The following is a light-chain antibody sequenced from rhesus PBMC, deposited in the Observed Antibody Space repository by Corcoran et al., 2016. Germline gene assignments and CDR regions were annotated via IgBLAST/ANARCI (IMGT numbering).Light chain of an antibody. Sequence: DIQMTQSPSSLSASVGDTVTITCRASQGISSWSAWYQQKPGKAPKLLTYKAPSLQRGVPSRFSGRGSGTDFTLNISSLQSEDFATYYCQQYRSRPPTFGQGTKVEIK. J-gene: IGKJ1*01. CDR2: KAP. CDR3: QQYRSRPPT. CDR1: QGISSW. V-gene: IGKV1-22*01.